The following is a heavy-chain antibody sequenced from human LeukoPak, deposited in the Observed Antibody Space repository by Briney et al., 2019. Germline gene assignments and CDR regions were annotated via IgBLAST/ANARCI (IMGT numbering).Heavy chain of an antibody. V-gene: IGHV3-21*01. CDR2: ISSSSSYI. CDR3: ARDSRTCANWFDP. Sequence: GGSLRLSCAASGFTFSSYSMNWVRQAPGKGLEWVSSISSSSSYIYYADSVKGRFTISRDNAKNSLYLQMNSLRAEDTAVYYCARDSRTCANWFDPWGQGTLVTVSS. CDR1: GFTFSSYS. D-gene: IGHD2-8*02. J-gene: IGHJ5*02.